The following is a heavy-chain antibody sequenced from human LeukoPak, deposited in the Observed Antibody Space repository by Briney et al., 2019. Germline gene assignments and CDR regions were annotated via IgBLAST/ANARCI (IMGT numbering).Heavy chain of an antibody. Sequence: PSETLSLTCTVSGGSISSGGYYWSWIRQPPGKGLEWIGYIYHSGSTYYNPSLKSRVTISVDRSKNQFSLKLSSVTAADTAVYYCARRKQWLTNSGSYPRRFDPWGQGTLVTVSS. CDR3: ARRKQWLTNSGSYPRRFDP. D-gene: IGHD1-26*01. V-gene: IGHV4-30-2*01. CDR2: IYHSGST. CDR1: GGSISSGGYY. J-gene: IGHJ5*02.